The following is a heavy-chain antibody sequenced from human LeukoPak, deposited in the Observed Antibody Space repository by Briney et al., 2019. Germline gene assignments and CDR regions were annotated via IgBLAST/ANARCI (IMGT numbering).Heavy chain of an antibody. Sequence: PGGSLRLSCAASGFTFSSYGMHWVRQAPGKGLEWVAVIWYDGSNKYYADSVKGRFTISRDNSKNTLYLQMNSLRAEDTAVYYCARDWFVYYRIGLGELSSPSYWGQGTLVTVSS. V-gene: IGHV3-33*01. CDR2: IWYDGSNK. CDR1: GFTFSSYG. D-gene: IGHD3-16*02. CDR3: ARDWFVYYRIGLGELSSPSY. J-gene: IGHJ4*02.